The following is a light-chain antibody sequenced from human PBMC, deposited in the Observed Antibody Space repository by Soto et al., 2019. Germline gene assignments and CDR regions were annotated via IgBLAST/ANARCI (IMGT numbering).Light chain of an antibody. CDR3: QQYADSRT. CDR2: ATS. V-gene: IGKV3-20*01. Sequence: EIVLTQSPGTLSLSPGEKATISCRASQTVTNNYLAWYQQKPGQAPRLFIYATSTRATGIPDRFSGSGSGTDFTLTISRLEPEDFAVYYCQQYADSRTFGQGTKVDIK. CDR1: QTVTNNY. J-gene: IGKJ1*01.